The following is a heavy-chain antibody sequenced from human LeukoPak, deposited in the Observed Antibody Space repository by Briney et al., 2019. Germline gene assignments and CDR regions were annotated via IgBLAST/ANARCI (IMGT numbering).Heavy chain of an antibody. J-gene: IGHJ4*02. CDR2: ISTAGTT. CDR3: AGQNVPTPHYY. CDR1: VGTINREGYY. D-gene: IGHD3-10*02. Sequence: SRSLALTRTFSVGTINREGYYGGWVRQPTGKGREWIAYISTAGTTFYNPSLRSRVTISLDRSKNQFSLNLTSITAADTAVYYCAGQNVPTPHYYWGQGTQVTVSS. V-gene: IGHV4-30-2*01.